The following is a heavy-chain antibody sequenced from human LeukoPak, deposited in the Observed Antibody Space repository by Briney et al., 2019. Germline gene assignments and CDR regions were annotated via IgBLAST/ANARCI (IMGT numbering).Heavy chain of an antibody. CDR2: ISGSGGST. CDR3: AKATFDVYDFWSGYYEGVDY. V-gene: IGHV3-23*01. Sequence: GGSLRLSCAASGFTFSSYAMSWVRQAPGEGLEWVSAISGSGGSTYYADSVKGRFTIYRDNSKNTLYLQMNSLRAEDTAVYYCAKATFDVYDFWSGYYEGVDYWGQGTLVTVSS. J-gene: IGHJ4*02. D-gene: IGHD3-3*01. CDR1: GFTFSSYA.